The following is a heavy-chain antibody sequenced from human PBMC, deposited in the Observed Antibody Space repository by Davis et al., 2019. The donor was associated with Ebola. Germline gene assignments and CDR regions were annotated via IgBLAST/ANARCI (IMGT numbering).Heavy chain of an antibody. CDR2: IIPVFGAA. J-gene: IGHJ4*02. V-gene: IGHV1-69*13. CDR1: GGTFGTHP. CDR3: ARSPPEAGLGWFFDL. Sequence: SVKVSCKASGGTFGTHPITWVRQAPGHGPEWMGGIIPVFGAANYAQKLRGRLKITADESTTTAYMELSGLRFEDTAMYYCARSPPEAGLGWFFDLWGQGTLVTVSS. D-gene: IGHD3-10*01.